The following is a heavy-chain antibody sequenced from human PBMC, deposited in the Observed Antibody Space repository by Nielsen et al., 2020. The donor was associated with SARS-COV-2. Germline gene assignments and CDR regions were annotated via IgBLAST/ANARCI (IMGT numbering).Heavy chain of an antibody. CDR3: ARATGITMIVVVMGAFDI. CDR2: IYYSGST. J-gene: IGHJ3*02. D-gene: IGHD3-22*01. CDR1: GGSIRSDTYY. V-gene: IGHV4-31*03. Sequence: SETLSLTCTVSGGSIRSDTYYWAWIRQPPGKGLEWIGYIYYSGSTYYNPSLKSRVTISVDTSKNQFSLKLSSVTAADTAVYYCARATGITMIVVVMGAFDIWGQGTMVTVSS.